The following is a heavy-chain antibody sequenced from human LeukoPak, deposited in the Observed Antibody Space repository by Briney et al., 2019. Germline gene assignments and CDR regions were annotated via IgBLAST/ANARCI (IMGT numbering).Heavy chain of an antibody. CDR3: ARVSGDYSMPFDY. CDR1: GGTFSSYA. V-gene: IGHV1-69*06. J-gene: IGHJ4*02. CDR2: IIPIFGTA. D-gene: IGHD2/OR15-2a*01. Sequence: SVKVSCKASGGTFSSYAISWVRQAPGQGLEWMGGIIPIFGTANYAQKFQGRVTITADKSTSTAYMELSSLRSEDTAVYYCARVSGDYSMPFDYWGQGTLVTVSS.